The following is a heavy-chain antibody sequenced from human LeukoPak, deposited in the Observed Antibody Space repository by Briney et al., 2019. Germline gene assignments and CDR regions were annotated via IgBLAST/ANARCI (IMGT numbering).Heavy chain of an antibody. CDR3: AREGITGTTLDY. Sequence: GASVKVSCKASGYTFTSYYIHWVRQAPGQGLERMGLINPSGGSTRYAQKFQGRVTLTRDTSTSTVYMELSRLRSDDTAVYYCAREGITGTTLDYWGQGTLVTVSS. V-gene: IGHV1-46*01. CDR2: INPSGGST. CDR1: GYTFTSYY. J-gene: IGHJ4*02. D-gene: IGHD1-7*01.